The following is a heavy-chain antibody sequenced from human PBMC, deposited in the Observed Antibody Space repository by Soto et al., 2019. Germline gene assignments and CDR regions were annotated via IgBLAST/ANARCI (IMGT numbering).Heavy chain of an antibody. J-gene: IGHJ4*02. V-gene: IGHV1-69*01. CDR2: IIPIFGTA. Sequence: QVQLVQSGAEVKKPGSSVKVSCKASGGTFSSYAISWVRQAPGQGLEWMGGIIPIFGTANYAQKFQGRVTITADESTSTAYMVLSSLRSEDTAVYYCASPASIGYCSSTSCYVFDYWGQGTLVTVSS. D-gene: IGHD2-2*01. CDR3: ASPASIGYCSSTSCYVFDY. CDR1: GGTFSSYA.